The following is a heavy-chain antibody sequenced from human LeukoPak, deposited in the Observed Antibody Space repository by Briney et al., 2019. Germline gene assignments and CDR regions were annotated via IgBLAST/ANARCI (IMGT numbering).Heavy chain of an antibody. CDR3: ARVHREIMDV. CDR2: TYSGGRT. V-gene: IGHV3-53*01. D-gene: IGHD1-26*01. J-gene: IGHJ6*03. Sequence: GGSLRLSCAASGFTVSSNYMSWVRQAPGKGLEWVSVTYSGGRTYYADSVKGRFTISRDISKNTLYLQMNSLRAEDTAVYYCARVHREIMDVWGKGTTVTISS. CDR1: GFTVSSNY.